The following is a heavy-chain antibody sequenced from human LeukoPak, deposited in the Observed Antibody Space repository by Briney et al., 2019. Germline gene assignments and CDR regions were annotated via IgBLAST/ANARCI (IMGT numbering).Heavy chain of an antibody. V-gene: IGHV3-23*01. J-gene: IGHJ4*02. CDR1: GFTFSNYL. Sequence: GGSLRLSCVASGFTFSNYLMNWVRQAPGKGLEWVSGISHSGSSIYYADSVKGRFTISRDNSKNTQYLQMDRLRVEDTAVYYCAMALDYWGQGTLVTVSS. CDR3: AMALDY. CDR2: ISHSGSSI.